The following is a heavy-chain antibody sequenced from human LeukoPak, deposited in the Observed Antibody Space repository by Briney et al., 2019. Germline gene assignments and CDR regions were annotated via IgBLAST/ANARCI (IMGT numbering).Heavy chain of an antibody. CDR1: GGSISTYY. CDR2: VYYSGST. D-gene: IGHD3-22*01. Sequence: SETLSLTCTVSGGSISTYYWSWIRQPPGKGLEWIGYVYYSGSTNYNPSLMGRVSMSVDTSKKQFSLKLSSVTAADTAVYYCASDSPMNQAFDIWGQGTMVTVSS. V-gene: IGHV4-59*12. CDR3: ASDSPMNQAFDI. J-gene: IGHJ3*02.